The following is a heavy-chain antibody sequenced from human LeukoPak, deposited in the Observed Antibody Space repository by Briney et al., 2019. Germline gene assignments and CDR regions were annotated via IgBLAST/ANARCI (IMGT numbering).Heavy chain of an antibody. CDR2: IYHTGNS. D-gene: IGHD6-13*01. Sequence: SSETLSLTCTVSGGSVSSDYWSWIRQPPGKGLEWIGYIYHTGNSDYNPSLKSRATISLDTSKNQFSLKLSSVTAADTAVYYCARATAAAGTGIYYFDYWGQGTLVTVSS. V-gene: IGHV4-59*02. CDR1: GGSVSSDY. CDR3: ARATAAAGTGIYYFDY. J-gene: IGHJ4*02.